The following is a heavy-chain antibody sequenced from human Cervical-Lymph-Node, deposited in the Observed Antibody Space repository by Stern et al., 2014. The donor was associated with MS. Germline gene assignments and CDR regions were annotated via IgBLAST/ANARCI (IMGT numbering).Heavy chain of an antibody. Sequence: QVTLRESGPALVKPTQTLTLTCTFSGFSLSTSGMCVSWIRQPPGKALEWLALIDWDDDKYYSTSLKTRLTISKDTSKNQVVLTMTNMDPVDTATYYCARIRRGSSSWYYYYYYGMDVWGQGTTVTVSS. CDR3: ARIRRGSSSWYYYYYYGMDV. CDR2: IDWDDDK. J-gene: IGHJ6*02. D-gene: IGHD6-13*01. CDR1: GFSLSTSGMC. V-gene: IGHV2-70*01.